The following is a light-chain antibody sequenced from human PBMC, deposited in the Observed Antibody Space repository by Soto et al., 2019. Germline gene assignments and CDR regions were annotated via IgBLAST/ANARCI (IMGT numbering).Light chain of an antibody. Sequence: QSVLTQPPSESGTPGQRVTISCSGSASNIGGNYVYWYQQLPGTAPKLLIYRNDQRPSGVPDRFSGSKSGTSASLAISGLRSEDEADYYCAAWDDSLSGVFGGGTKLTVL. CDR2: RND. CDR3: AAWDDSLSGV. V-gene: IGLV1-47*01. CDR1: ASNIGGNY. J-gene: IGLJ3*02.